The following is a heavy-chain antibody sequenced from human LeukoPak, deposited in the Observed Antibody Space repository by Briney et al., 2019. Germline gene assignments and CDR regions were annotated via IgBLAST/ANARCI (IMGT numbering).Heavy chain of an antibody. D-gene: IGHD3-3*01. V-gene: IGHV1-8*01. CDR1: GYTFTSYD. CDR2: MNPNSGNT. CDR3: ARATYYDFWSGYYGMDV. Sequence: ASVKVPCKASGYTFTSYDINWVRQATGQGLEWMGWMNPNSGNTGYAQKFQGRVSMTRNTSISTAYMELSSLRSEDTAVYYCARATYYDFWSGYYGMDVWGQGTTVTVSS. J-gene: IGHJ6*02.